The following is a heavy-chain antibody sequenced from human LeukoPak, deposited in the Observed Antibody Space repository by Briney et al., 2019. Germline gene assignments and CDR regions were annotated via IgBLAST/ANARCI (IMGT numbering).Heavy chain of an antibody. J-gene: IGHJ1*01. V-gene: IGHV1-8*01. CDR1: GYTFTSYD. D-gene: IGHD6-19*01. Sequence: ASVKVSCKASGYTFTSYDINWVRQATGQGLEWMGWMNPNSGNTGYAQKFQGRVTMTRNTSISTAYMELSSLRSEDTAVYYCATYIAVAGGFFFQHWGQGTLATVS. CDR2: MNPNSGNT. CDR3: ATYIAVAGGFFFQH.